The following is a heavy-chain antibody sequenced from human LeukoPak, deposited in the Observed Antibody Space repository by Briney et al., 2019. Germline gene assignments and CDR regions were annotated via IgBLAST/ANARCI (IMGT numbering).Heavy chain of an antibody. J-gene: IGHJ4*02. CDR1: EFTFSTFT. V-gene: IGHV3-21*01. CDR3: ATSTDPYFDILTGFLH. CDR2: ISSGTSYI. D-gene: IGHD3-9*01. Sequence: GGSLRLSCAASEFTFSTFTLNWVRQAPGKGLEWVSSISSGTSYIYYADSVKGRFTISRDNAKNSLYLQMNSLRAEDTAVYYCATSTDPYFDILTGFLHWGQGTLVTVSS.